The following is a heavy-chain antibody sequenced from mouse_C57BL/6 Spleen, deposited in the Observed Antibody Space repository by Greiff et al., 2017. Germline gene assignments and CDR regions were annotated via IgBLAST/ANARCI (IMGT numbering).Heavy chain of an antibody. CDR3: TTKGDYDYFDY. CDR1: GFNIKDDY. D-gene: IGHD2-4*01. V-gene: IGHV14-4*01. J-gene: IGHJ2*01. CDR2: IDPENGDT. Sequence: VQLKESGAELVRPGASVKLSCTASGFNIKDDYMHWVKQRPEQGLEWIGWIDPENGDTEYASKFQGKATITADTSSNTAYLQLSSLTSEDTAVYYCTTKGDYDYFDYWGQGTTLTVSS.